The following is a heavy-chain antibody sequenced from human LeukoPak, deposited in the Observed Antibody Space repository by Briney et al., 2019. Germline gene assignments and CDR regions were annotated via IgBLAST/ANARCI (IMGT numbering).Heavy chain of an antibody. CDR1: GYTFTGYY. CDR2: INPNSGGT. V-gene: IGHV1-2*02. Sequence: ASVNVSCKASGYTFTGYYMHWVRQAPGQGLEWMGWINPNSGGTNYAQTFQGRVTMPRDTSISTAYMELSRLRSDDTAVYYCARSSTIFGVVIIAYYYYGMDVWGQGTTVTVSS. D-gene: IGHD3-3*01. J-gene: IGHJ6*02. CDR3: ARSSTIFGVVIIAYYYYGMDV.